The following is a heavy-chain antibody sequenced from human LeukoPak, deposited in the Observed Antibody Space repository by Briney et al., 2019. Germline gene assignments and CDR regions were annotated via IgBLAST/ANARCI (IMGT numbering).Heavy chain of an antibody. D-gene: IGHD3-3*02. CDR1: GGSISSYY. V-gene: IGHV4-59*01. CDR2: IYYSGST. Sequence: PSETLSLTCTVSGGSISSYYWSWIRQPPGKGLEWIGYIYYSGSTNYNPSLKSRVTISVDTSKNQFSLKLSSVTAADTAVYYCARLARRPNWFDPWGQGTLVTVSS. J-gene: IGHJ5*02. CDR3: ARLARRPNWFDP.